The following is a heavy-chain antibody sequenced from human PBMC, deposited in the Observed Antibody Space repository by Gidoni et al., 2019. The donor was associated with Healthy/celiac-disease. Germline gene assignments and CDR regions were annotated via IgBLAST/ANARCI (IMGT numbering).Heavy chain of an antibody. CDR3: ARVMRAVAGPYFDY. J-gene: IGHJ4*02. CDR1: GFTVSSNY. D-gene: IGHD6-19*01. V-gene: IGHV3-53*02. Sequence: EVQLVETGGGLIQPGGSLRLSCAASGFTVSSNYMSWVRQAPGKGLEWVSVIDSGGSTYYADSVKGRFTISRDNSKNTLYLQMNSLRAEDTAVYYCARVMRAVAGPYFDYWGQGTLVTVSS. CDR2: IDSGGST.